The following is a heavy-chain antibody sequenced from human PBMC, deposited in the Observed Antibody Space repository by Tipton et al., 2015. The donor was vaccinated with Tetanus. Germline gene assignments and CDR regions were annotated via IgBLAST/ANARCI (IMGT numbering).Heavy chain of an antibody. CDR2: IYPADSDT. D-gene: IGHD1-7*01. Sequence: VQLVQSGAEVKKPGESLMISCEASGYKFTNYWIGWVRQMPGRGLEWIGVIYPADSDTRYNPSFEGQVTISADKSINTAYLQWTSLRASDTAMYYCVGLPGMSGTTYGWFDPWGQGTLVTVSS. J-gene: IGHJ5*02. CDR1: GYKFTNYW. CDR3: VGLPGMSGTTYGWFDP. V-gene: IGHV5-51*01.